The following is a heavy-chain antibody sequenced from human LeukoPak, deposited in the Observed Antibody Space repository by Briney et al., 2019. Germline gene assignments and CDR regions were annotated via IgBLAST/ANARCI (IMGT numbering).Heavy chain of an antibody. CDR3: ARGIYRVRGLVGGFDY. Sequence: SQTLSLTCAISGDSVSSNSAAWNWIRQSPSRGLEWLGRTYYRSKWYNDYAVSVKSRITINPDTSKNQFSLQLNSVTPEDTAVYYCARGIYRVRGLVGGFDYWGQGTLVPVSS. D-gene: IGHD3-10*01. V-gene: IGHV6-1*01. CDR2: TYYRSKWYN. CDR1: GDSVSSNSAA. J-gene: IGHJ4*02.